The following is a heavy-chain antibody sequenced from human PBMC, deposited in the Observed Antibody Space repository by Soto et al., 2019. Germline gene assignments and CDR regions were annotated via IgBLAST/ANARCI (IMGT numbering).Heavy chain of an antibody. D-gene: IGHD2-2*01. Sequence: PGGSLRLSCAASGFTFSSYAMHWVRQAPGKGLEWVAVISYDGSNKYYADSVKGRFTISRDNSKNTLYLQMNSLRAEDTAVYYCARDPPPTWDQLRHYYYYGMDVWGQGTTVTVSS. CDR1: GFTFSSYA. V-gene: IGHV3-30-3*01. CDR3: ARDPPPTWDQLRHYYYYGMDV. J-gene: IGHJ6*02. CDR2: ISYDGSNK.